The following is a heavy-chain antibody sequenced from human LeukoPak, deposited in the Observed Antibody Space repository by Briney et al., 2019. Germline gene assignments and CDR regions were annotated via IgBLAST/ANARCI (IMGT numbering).Heavy chain of an antibody. CDR3: AKDMWIVVVLAAILWGDAAFDI. Sequence: GGSLRLSCAASGFTFSSYAMSWVRQAPGKGLEWVSAISGSGGSTYYADSVKGRFTISRDNSKNTLYLQMNSLRAEDTAVYYCAKDMWIVVVLAAILWGDAAFDIWGQGTMVTVSS. D-gene: IGHD2-2*02. CDR2: ISGSGGST. CDR1: GFTFSSYA. J-gene: IGHJ3*02. V-gene: IGHV3-23*01.